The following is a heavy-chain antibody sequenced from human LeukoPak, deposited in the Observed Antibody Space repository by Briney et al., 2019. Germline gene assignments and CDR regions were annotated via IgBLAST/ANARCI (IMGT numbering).Heavy chain of an antibody. CDR3: ARDSTYYYFDY. CDR2: IYSAGTT. CDR1: GFALSSKH. J-gene: IGHJ4*02. V-gene: IGHV3-53*01. Sequence: QPGGSLRLSCASSGFALSSKHMNWVREPPGKGVEGVSIIYSAGTTYHYAASVKGRFTISRDTSKNTVYLQMSSLSDEDTAIYCCARDSTYYYFDYWGRGTLVTVSS. D-gene: IGHD1-26*01.